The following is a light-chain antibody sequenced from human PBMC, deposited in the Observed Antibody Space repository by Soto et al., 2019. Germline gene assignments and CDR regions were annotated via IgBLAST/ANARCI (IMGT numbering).Light chain of an antibody. J-gene: IGKJ1*01. CDR1: QSVRTRY. CDR2: GAT. V-gene: IGKV3-20*01. Sequence: IVLTQPPGTLSFSPGETATLSSMASQSVRTRYLAWYQQKPGQTPRLHVYGATSRATGIPDRFSGSGSGTDFTLTISRMEPEDFAVYCCQQYGSSPRTFGQGTKVDIK. CDR3: QQYGSSPRT.